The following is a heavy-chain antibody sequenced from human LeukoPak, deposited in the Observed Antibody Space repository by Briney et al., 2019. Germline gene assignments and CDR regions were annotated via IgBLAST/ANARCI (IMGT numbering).Heavy chain of an antibody. CDR1: GGSFSGYY. D-gene: IGHD2-2*01. CDR2: INHSGST. V-gene: IGHV4-34*01. J-gene: IGHJ6*03. CDR3: ARLTRRYCSSTSCYAVRYYYYYYMDV. Sequence: SETLSLTCAVYGGSFSGYYWSWIRQPPGKGLEWIGEINHSGSTNYNPSLKSRVTISVDTSKNQFSLKLSSVTAADTAVYYCARLTRRYCSSTSCYAVRYYYYYYMDVWGKGTTVTISS.